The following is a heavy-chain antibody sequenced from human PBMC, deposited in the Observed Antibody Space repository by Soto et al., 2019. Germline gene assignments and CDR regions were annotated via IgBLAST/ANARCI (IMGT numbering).Heavy chain of an antibody. CDR2: ISYGGGTT. CDR1: EFTFSNYA. D-gene: IGHD3-22*01. Sequence: PGGSLRLSCAASEFTFSNYAMSWVRQAPGKGLEWVSAISYGGGTTYYADSVKGRFTISRDNSKNTLYLQMNSLRAEDTAVYYCAKNPGYYYDSTGYHFDYWGQGP. CDR3: AKNPGYYYDSTGYHFDY. V-gene: IGHV3-23*01. J-gene: IGHJ4*02.